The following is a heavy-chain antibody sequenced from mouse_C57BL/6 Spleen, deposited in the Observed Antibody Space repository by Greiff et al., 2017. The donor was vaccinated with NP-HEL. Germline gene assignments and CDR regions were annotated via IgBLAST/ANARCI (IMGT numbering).Heavy chain of an antibody. J-gene: IGHJ4*01. D-gene: IGHD2-3*01. CDR1: GFSFNTYA. CDR2: IRSKSNNYAT. Sequence: EVQRVESGGGLVQPKGSLKLSCAASGFSFNTYAMNWVRQAPGKGLEWVARIRSKSNNYATYYADSVKDRFTISRDDSESMLYLQMNNLKTEDTAMYYCVSPSPYDDGSYYYAMDYWGQGTSVTVSS. CDR3: VSPSPYDDGSYYYAMDY. V-gene: IGHV10-1*01.